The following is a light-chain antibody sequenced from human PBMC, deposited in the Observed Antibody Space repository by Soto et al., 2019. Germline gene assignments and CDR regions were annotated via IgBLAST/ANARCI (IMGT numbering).Light chain of an antibody. Sequence: DLVMTQSPLSLPVTPGEPASISCRSSQNLLHSNGYNYLDWYLQKPGQSPQLLIYLGSNRASGVPDRFSGSGSGTDFTLKINRVEAEDVGVYYCMQALQTPRTFGQGPKLEIK. V-gene: IGKV2-28*01. CDR3: MQALQTPRT. J-gene: IGKJ2*01. CDR1: QNLLHSNGYNY. CDR2: LGS.